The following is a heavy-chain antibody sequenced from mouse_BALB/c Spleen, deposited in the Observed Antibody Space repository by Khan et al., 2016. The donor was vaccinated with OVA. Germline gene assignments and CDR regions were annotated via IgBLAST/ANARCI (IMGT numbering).Heavy chain of an antibody. V-gene: IGHV1-7*01. CDR2: INPTSGYT. CDR1: GYTFTSYW. J-gene: IGHJ2*01. CDR3: ARDRIDY. Sequence: QLQQSGAELAKPGASVKMSCTASGYTFTSYWMHWIKQRPGQGLEWIGYINPTSGYTDYNQKFKDKATLTADKSSSTAYMQLSSLTSDDSAVYYCARDRIDYWVQGTALTVAS.